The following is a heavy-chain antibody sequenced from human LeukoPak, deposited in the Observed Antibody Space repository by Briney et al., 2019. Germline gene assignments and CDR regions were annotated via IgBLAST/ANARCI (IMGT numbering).Heavy chain of an antibody. J-gene: IGHJ6*02. Sequence: PSETLSLTCTVSGGSISSSSYYWAWIRQPPGKGLEWIGSICYSGSTYYNPSLKSRVTISVDTSKNQFSLKLSSVTAADTAVYYCATTVTGGYYYGMDIWGQGTTVTVSS. CDR3: ATTVTGGYYYGMDI. D-gene: IGHD2-8*02. CDR1: GGSISSSSYY. V-gene: IGHV4-39*01. CDR2: ICYSGST.